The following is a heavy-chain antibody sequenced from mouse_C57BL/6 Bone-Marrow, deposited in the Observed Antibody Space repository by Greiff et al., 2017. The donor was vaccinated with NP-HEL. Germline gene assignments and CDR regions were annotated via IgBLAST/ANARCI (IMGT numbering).Heavy chain of an antibody. CDR1: GYTFTSYD. CDR2: IYPRDGST. Sequence: QVQLQQSGPELVKPGASVKLSCKASGYTFTSYDINWVKQRPGQGLEWIGWIYPRDGSTKYNENLKGKATLTVDTSSSTAYMELHSLTSEDSAVYFCARSGHYYGSSPFAYWGQGTLVTVSA. V-gene: IGHV1-85*01. D-gene: IGHD1-1*01. J-gene: IGHJ3*01. CDR3: ARSGHYYGSSPFAY.